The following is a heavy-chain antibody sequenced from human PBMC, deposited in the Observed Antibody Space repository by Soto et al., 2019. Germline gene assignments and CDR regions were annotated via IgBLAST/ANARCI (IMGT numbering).Heavy chain of an antibody. J-gene: IGHJ6*02. CDR2: ISYDGSNK. V-gene: IGHV3-30-3*01. Sequence: GGSLRLSCAASGFTFSSYAMHWVRQAPGKGLEWVAVISYDGSNKYYADSVKGRFTISRDNSKNTLYLQMNSLRAEDTAVYYCARDQRWDIVVVTYYYGMDVWGQGTTVTVSS. D-gene: IGHD2-15*01. CDR3: ARDQRWDIVVVTYYYGMDV. CDR1: GFTFSSYA.